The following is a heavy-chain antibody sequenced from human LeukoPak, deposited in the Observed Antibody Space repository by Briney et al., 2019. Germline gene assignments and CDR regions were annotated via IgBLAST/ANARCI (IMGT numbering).Heavy chain of an antibody. CDR2: ISSSSSYI. CDR1: GFTFSSHS. CDR3: ARDRGAGTPPSGY. V-gene: IGHV3-21*01. Sequence: KPGGSLRLSCAASGFTFSSHSMNWVRQAPGKGLEWVSSISSSSSYIYYADSVKGRFTISRDNAKNSLYLQMNSLRAEDTAVYYCARDRGAGTPPSGYWGQGTLVTVSS. D-gene: IGHD3-10*01. J-gene: IGHJ4*02.